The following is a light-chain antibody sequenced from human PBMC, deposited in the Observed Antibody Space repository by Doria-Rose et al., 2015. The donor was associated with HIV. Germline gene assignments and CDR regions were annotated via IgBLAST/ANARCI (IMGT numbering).Light chain of an antibody. CDR2: DGS. J-gene: IGKJ1*01. CDR3: HQYGTSWT. V-gene: IGKV3-20*01. Sequence: VLTQSPGTLSSSPGERATLSCRASQSFSSTYLAWYQQKPGQAPGLLIYDGSTRATGIPDRFSASGSGTDFTLTINRLEPEDFALYYCHQYGTSWTFGQGTKVEI. CDR1: QSFSSTY.